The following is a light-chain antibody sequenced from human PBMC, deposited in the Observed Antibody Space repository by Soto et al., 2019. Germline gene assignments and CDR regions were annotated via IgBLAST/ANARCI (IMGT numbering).Light chain of an antibody. CDR1: QSISSW. CDR3: QQYYSYSRT. Sequence: DVQMTQSPSTLSASVGDRVTITCRASQSISSWLAWYQQKPGKAPKLLIYDASSLESGVPSRFSGSGSGSDFTLTISSLQPDDLATYYCQQYYSYSRTFGQGTKVDIK. J-gene: IGKJ1*01. CDR2: DAS. V-gene: IGKV1-5*01.